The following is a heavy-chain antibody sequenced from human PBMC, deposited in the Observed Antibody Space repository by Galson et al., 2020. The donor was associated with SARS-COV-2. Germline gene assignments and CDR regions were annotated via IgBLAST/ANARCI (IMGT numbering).Heavy chain of an antibody. D-gene: IGHD2-15*01. Sequence: GGSLRLSCAASGFTFSSYAMHWVRQAPGKGLEWVAVISYDGSKEYYADSVRGRFTISRDNSKNTLYLQMNNLRVEDTGVFYCARSGTYYYGLAVWGHGTTVAVSS. CDR1: GFTFSSYA. CDR3: ARSGTYYYGLAV. V-gene: IGHV3-30*04. J-gene: IGHJ6*02. CDR2: ISYDGSKE.